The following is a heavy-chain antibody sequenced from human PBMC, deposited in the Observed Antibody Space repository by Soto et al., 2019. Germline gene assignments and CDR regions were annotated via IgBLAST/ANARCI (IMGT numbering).Heavy chain of an antibody. J-gene: IGHJ5*02. D-gene: IGHD3-10*01. CDR2: IGGNDGGT. CDR1: GFTFSSYG. CDR3: AKGYYYGSS. Sequence: GGSLRLSCAASGFTFSSYGMSWVRQAPGKGLEWVSVIGGNDGGTYYADPVKGRFTISRDNSKNTLYLQMNSLRVEDTAVYYCAKGYYYGSSWGQGTLVTVSS. V-gene: IGHV3-23*01.